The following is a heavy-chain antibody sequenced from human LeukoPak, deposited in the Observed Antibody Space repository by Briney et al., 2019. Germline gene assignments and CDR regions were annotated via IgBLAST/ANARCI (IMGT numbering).Heavy chain of an antibody. CDR3: ARRITMVRGVQNDAFDI. J-gene: IGHJ3*02. D-gene: IGHD3-10*01. CDR1: GYSFTSYW. Sequence: GEPLKISGKASGYSFTSYWIGWVGQMPGKGLEWIGITYPVDSDTRSSPSFQGQVNISADKSISTAYLQLSSLKASDTAMYYCARRITMVRGVQNDAFDIWGQGTMVTVSS. CDR2: TYPVDSDT. V-gene: IGHV5-51*01.